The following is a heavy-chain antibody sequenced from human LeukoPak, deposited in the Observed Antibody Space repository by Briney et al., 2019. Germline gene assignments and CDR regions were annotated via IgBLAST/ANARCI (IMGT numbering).Heavy chain of an antibody. Sequence: PGGSLRLSCAASGFRFSNYGMHWFRQAPGKGLEWVAVISFDGSNKYYPDSVKGRFTISRDNSKNTLYLEMNSLRAEDTALYYCASTETPNYYDSNGFYPYYFDYWGQGTLVTVSS. CDR1: GFRFSNYG. CDR3: ASTETPNYYDSNGFYPYYFDY. V-gene: IGHV3-30*03. D-gene: IGHD3-22*01. J-gene: IGHJ4*02. CDR2: ISFDGSNK.